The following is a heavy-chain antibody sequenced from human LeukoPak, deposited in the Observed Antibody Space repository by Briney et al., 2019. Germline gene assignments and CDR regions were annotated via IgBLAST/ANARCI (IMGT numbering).Heavy chain of an antibody. CDR2: ISSSGTTI. D-gene: IGHD1-26*01. V-gene: IGHV3-48*03. J-gene: IGHJ4*02. Sequence: GGSLRLSCAASGFTFSSYEMNWVRQAPGKGLEWVSYISSSGTTIYYADFVKGRFTISRDGAKNSVYLQMNSLKDEDTAVYYCAIAVGWELGYWGQGTLVTVSS. CDR1: GFTFSSYE. CDR3: AIAVGWELGY.